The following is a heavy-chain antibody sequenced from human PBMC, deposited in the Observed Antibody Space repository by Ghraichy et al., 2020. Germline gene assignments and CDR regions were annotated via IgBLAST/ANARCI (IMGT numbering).Heavy chain of an antibody. V-gene: IGHV4-59*01. CDR2: IYYSGST. J-gene: IGHJ3*01. D-gene: IGHD4-17*01. CDR1: GGSISSYY. Sequence: SETLSLTCTVSGGSISSYYWSWIRQPPGKGLEWIGYIYYSGSTNYNSSLKSRVTISVDTSKKQYSLKLSPVTAAATAVYYCARDGRGYGGYHDAFDLWGQGTMVTVSS. CDR3: ARDGRGYGGYHDAFDL.